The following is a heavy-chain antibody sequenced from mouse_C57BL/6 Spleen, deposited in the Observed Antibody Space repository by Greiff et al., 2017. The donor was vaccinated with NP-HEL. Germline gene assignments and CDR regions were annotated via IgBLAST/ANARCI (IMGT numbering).Heavy chain of an antibody. D-gene: IGHD1-1*01. CDR2: INPNNGGT. CDR1: GYTFTDYY. V-gene: IGHV1-26*01. J-gene: IGHJ2*01. Sequence: EVQLQQSGPELVKPGASVKISCKASGYTFTDYYMNWVKQSHGKSLEWIGDINPNNGGTSYNQKFKGKATLTVDKSSSTAYMELRSLTSEDSAVYYGAREGATTVVASFDYWGQGTTLTVSA. CDR3: AREGATTVVASFDY.